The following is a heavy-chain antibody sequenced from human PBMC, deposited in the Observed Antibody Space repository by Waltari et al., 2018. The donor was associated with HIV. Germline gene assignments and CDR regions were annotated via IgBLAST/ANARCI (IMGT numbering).Heavy chain of an antibody. CDR1: VFSAYNPW. J-gene: IGHJ4*02. Sequence: VQLVESGGGSIKPGGPMRLPCAASVFSAYNPWLAWVRQGPGKGLVWIERINSDGSTREDADAVKGRFVISRDNGRNTVYLQLNSLRVEDTAVYFCARASHYFEFSTFDGDYYFDLWGRGTRVAVSS. CDR2: INSDGSTR. CDR3: ARASHYFEFSTFDGDYYFDL. V-gene: IGHV3-74*01. D-gene: IGHD3-9*01.